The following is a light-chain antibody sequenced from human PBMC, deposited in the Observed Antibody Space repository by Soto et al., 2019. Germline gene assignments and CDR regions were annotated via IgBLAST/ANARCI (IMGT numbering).Light chain of an antibody. Sequence: QSVLTQPASVSGSPGQSITISCTGTSSDVGGYNYVSWYQQHPGKAPKLMLYEVSNRPSGVSNRFSGSKSGNTASLTISGLQAEDEADYYSSSYTSSSTLVFGGGTKLTVL. CDR2: EVS. V-gene: IGLV2-14*01. CDR1: SSDVGGYNY. CDR3: SSYTSSSTLV. J-gene: IGLJ2*01.